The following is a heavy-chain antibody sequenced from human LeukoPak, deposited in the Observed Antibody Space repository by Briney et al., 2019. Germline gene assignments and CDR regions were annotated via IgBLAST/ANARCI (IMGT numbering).Heavy chain of an antibody. CDR3: TRFMVRGVIIKNNWFDP. CDR1: GFTFGDYA. J-gene: IGHJ5*02. V-gene: IGHV3-49*04. CDR2: IRSEAYGGTK. D-gene: IGHD3-10*01. Sequence: GGSLRLSCTASGFTFGDYAMSWVRQAPGKGLEWVGFIRSEAYGGTKEYAASVKGRFTISRDHSKSIAYLQMNSLKTEDTAVYYYTRFMVRGVIIKNNWFDPWGQGTLVTVSS.